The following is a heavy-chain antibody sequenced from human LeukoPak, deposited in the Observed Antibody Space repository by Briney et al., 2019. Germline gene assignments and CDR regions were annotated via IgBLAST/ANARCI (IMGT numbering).Heavy chain of an antibody. V-gene: IGHV1-69*04. CDR3: ARAQVVFSSYGMDV. CDR2: IIPILGIA. CDR1: GGTFSSYA. D-gene: IGHD3-22*01. Sequence: ASVKVSCKASGGTFSSYAISWVRQAPGQGLEWMGRIIPILGIANYAQKFQGRVTITADKSTSTAYMELSSLRSEDTAMYYCARAQVVFSSYGMDVWGQGTTVTVSS. J-gene: IGHJ6*02.